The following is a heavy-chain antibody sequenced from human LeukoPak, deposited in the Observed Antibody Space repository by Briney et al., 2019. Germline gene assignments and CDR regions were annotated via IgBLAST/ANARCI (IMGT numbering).Heavy chain of an antibody. D-gene: IGHD6-25*01. CDR3: ARDSGSQRLPYFDY. V-gene: IGHV1-18*01. Sequence: KLQRRLTMTTDTSTSTAYMELRSLRSDDTAVYYCARDSGSQRLPYFDYWGQGTLVTVSS. J-gene: IGHJ4*02.